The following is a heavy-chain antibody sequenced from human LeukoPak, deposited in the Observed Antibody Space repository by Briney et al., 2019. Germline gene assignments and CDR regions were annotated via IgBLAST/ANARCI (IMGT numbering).Heavy chain of an antibody. CDR2: INPNSGGT. CDR3: ARDRESVPALYYGMDV. CDR1: GYTFTGYY. D-gene: IGHD2-2*01. V-gene: IGHV1-2*02. J-gene: IGHJ6*02. Sequence: SVKVSCKASGYTFTGYYMHWVRQAPGQGLEWMGWINPNSGGTNYAQKFQGRVTMTRDTSISTAYMELSRLRSDDTAVYYCARDRESVPALYYGMDVWGQGTTVTVSS.